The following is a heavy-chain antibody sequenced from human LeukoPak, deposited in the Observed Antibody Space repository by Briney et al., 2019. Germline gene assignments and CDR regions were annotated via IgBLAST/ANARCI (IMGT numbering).Heavy chain of an antibody. CDR2: LSHSAAT. D-gene: IGHD1-14*01. J-gene: IGHJ4*02. CDR1: GYSIGSGYY. V-gene: IGHV4-38-2*02. CDR3: ARVRHRAGGYFDY. Sequence: SETLSLTCTVSGYSIGSGYYWAWIRQPPGKGLEWIGSLSHSAATYSNPSLKSRVTISVDTSKNQFSLKLSSVTAADTAVYYCARVRHRAGGYFDYWGQGTLVTVSS.